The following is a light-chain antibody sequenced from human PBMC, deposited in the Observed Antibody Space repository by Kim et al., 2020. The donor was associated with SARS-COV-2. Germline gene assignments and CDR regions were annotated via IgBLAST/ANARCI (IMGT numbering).Light chain of an antibody. CDR3: QVWDTSSDYQYV. Sequence: SYELTQPPSVSVAPGKTARITCVGDNIGSNSVHWYQKKSGQAPVLVMYFDSDRPAEIPERFSASKSGNTATLTINKVEAGDEADYYCQVWDTSSDYQYVFGTGTKVTVL. J-gene: IGLJ1*01. CDR1: NIGSNS. CDR2: FDS. V-gene: IGLV3-21*04.